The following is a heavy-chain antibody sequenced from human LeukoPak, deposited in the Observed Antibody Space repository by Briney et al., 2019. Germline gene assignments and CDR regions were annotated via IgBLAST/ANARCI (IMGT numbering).Heavy chain of an antibody. Sequence: GGSLRLSCAASGFTFSSYGMHWVRQAPGKGLEWVAVIWYDGSNKYYADSVKGRFTISRDNSKNTLYLQMNSLRAEDTAVYYCARDYDFWSGYQYDAFDIWGQGTMVTVSS. D-gene: IGHD3-3*01. V-gene: IGHV3-33*01. CDR3: ARDYDFWSGYQYDAFDI. CDR1: GFTFSSYG. CDR2: IWYDGSNK. J-gene: IGHJ3*02.